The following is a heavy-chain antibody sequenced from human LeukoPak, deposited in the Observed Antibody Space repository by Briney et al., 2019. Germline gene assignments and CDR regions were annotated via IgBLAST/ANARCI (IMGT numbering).Heavy chain of an antibody. D-gene: IGHD4-11*01. CDR3: VRDNDYSNDY. V-gene: IGHV3-7*04. J-gene: IGHJ4*02. CDR2: IKPDGTEK. CDR1: GFTFSSYW. Sequence: PWGSLRLSCAASGFTFSSYWMKWVRQTPGKRLEWVANIKPDGTEKYYLDSVKGRFTISRDNAKNSLSLQMNSLRAEDTALYYCVRDNDYSNDYWGQGTLVTVSS.